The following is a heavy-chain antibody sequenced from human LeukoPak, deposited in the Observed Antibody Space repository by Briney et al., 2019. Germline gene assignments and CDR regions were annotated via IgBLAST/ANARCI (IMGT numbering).Heavy chain of an antibody. CDR3: ARGRTGLERQDY. D-gene: IGHD1-1*01. CDR2: MNPNSGNT. Sequence: ASVKVSCKASGYTFTIYDINWVRQATGQGGEWMGWMNPNSGNTGYAQKFQGRVTMTRNTSISTAYMELSSLRSEDTAVYYCARGRTGLERQDYWGQGTLVTVSS. V-gene: IGHV1-8*01. CDR1: GYTFTIYD. J-gene: IGHJ4*02.